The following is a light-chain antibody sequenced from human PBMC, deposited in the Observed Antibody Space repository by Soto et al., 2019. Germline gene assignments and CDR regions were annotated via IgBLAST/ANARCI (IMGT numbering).Light chain of an antibody. CDR3: SSYTSSSTLFYV. CDR1: SSDVVGYNY. Sequence: QSVLTQPASVSGSHGQSITISCTGTSSDVVGYNYVSWYQQHPGKAPKLMIYDVSNRPSGVSNRFSGSKSGNTASLTISGLQAEDEADYYCSSYTSSSTLFYVFGTGTKVTVL. J-gene: IGLJ1*01. CDR2: DVS. V-gene: IGLV2-14*01.